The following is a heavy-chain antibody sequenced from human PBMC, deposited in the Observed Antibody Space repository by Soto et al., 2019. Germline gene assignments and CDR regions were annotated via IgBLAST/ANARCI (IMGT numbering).Heavy chain of an antibody. J-gene: IGHJ4*02. Sequence: PSETLSLTCTVSGGSVSGYYWSWIRQPPGKGLERIAYIYYSGSSNSNPFLKSRVSISVDTSKNQFSLKLSSVTAADTAVYYCARHSNEYRKSLDYWGRGTLVTVSS. CDR2: IYYSGSS. CDR1: GGSVSGYY. CDR3: ARHSNEYRKSLDY. V-gene: IGHV4-59*08. D-gene: IGHD1-1*01.